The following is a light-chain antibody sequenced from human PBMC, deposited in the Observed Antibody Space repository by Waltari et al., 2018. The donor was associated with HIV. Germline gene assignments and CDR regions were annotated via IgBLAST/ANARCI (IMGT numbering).Light chain of an antibody. CDR1: ALAKQH. CDR2: AGT. CDR3: ESADSTGSYYL. Sequence: SYELTQPPSVSVSPDQTATITCSGDALAKQHSYWYQQKAGQAPVLVIFAGTERPSGIPERFSGTRSETKVTLTITGVQAEDEADYYCESADSTGSYYLFGRGTRLTVL. V-gene: IGLV3-25*03. J-gene: IGLJ1*01.